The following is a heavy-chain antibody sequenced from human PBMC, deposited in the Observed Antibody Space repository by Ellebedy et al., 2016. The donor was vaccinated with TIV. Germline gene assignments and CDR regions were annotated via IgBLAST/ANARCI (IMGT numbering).Heavy chain of an antibody. CDR3: ARDRVPDTAMDYFYYHGMDV. J-gene: IGHJ6*02. CDR1: GFTFDEYA. CDR2: ISWSSYST. D-gene: IGHD5-18*01. Sequence: SLKISXVASGFTFDEYAMYWVRQAPGKGLEWVASISWSSYSTGYADFVKGRFTISRDNAQNSLYLQMNSLRVEDTALYFCARDRVPDTAMDYFYYHGMDVWGQGTTVTVSS. V-gene: IGHV3-9*01.